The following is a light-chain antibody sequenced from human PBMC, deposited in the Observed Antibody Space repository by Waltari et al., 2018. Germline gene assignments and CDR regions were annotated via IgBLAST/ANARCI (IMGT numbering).Light chain of an antibody. Sequence: ETVMMQSPATLSLSPGERATLSCRASQSVGSTLAWYQQKPGQAPRLLIYYASTRATGIPDRFSGSGSGTEFTLTSSSLGPEDVGGDDCQKYNDWRFTCGPGTKLDIK. J-gene: IGKJ3*01. V-gene: IGKV3D-15*01. CDR1: QSVGST. CDR2: YAS. CDR3: QKYNDWRFT.